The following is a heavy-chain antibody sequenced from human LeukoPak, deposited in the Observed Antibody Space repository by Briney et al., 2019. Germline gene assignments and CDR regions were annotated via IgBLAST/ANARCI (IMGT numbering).Heavy chain of an antibody. CDR3: VKVTAAGFVDH. D-gene: IGHD6-13*01. J-gene: IGHJ4*02. V-gene: IGHV3-9*01. Sequence: PGGPLRLSCAASGFTFDDYAMHWVRQAPGKGLEWVSGIGWNSGGIVYADSVKGRFTISRDNAKNSLYLQMNSLGAEDTALYYCVKVTAAGFVDHWGQGTLVTVSS. CDR1: GFTFDDYA. CDR2: IGWNSGGI.